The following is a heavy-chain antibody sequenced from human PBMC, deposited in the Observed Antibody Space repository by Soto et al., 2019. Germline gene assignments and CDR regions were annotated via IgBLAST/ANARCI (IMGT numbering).Heavy chain of an antibody. CDR3: AREVMLTLNGDSFCYGMDV. CDR2: IDYSGNS. D-gene: IGHD2-21*01. V-gene: IGHV4-30-4*01. J-gene: IGHJ6*02. CDR1: GGSVVSGEYF. Sequence: QVQLQESGPGLVKPAQTLSLTCSVSGGSVVSGEYFWSWIRQPPGKGLEWIGYIDYSGNSLYTPTLTTSVSMSSDTSKEKFSLGLTSVTAAPTAVYYSAREVMLTLNGDSFCYGMDVWGQGTTVTVSS.